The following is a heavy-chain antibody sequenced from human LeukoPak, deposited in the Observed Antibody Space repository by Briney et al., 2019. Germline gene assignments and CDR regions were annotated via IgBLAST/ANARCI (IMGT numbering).Heavy chain of an antibody. V-gene: IGHV3-20*04. J-gene: IGHJ4*02. D-gene: IGHD6-6*01. CDR2: IDWNGGTT. CDR1: GFTFEDYG. CDR3: ARDCSSGCSY. Sequence: GGSLRFSCPASGFTFEDYGMSGVGKTPGKGLKWVSGIDWNGGTTAYADSVKGRFTISRDNAKNSLYLQMNSLRAEDTALYYCARDCSSGCSYWGQGTLVSVSS.